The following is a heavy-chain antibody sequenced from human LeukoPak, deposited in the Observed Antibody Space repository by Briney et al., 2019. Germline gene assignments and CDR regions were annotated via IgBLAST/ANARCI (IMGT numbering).Heavy chain of an antibody. Sequence: SVKVSCKASGGTFSSYAISWVRQAPGQGLEWMGGIIPIFGTANYAQKFQGRVTITADESTSTAYMELSSLRSEDTAVYYCARDNDEGYCSGGSCYSFDYWGQGTLVTVSS. V-gene: IGHV1-69*13. D-gene: IGHD2-15*01. CDR3: ARDNDEGYCSGGSCYSFDY. CDR1: GGTFSSYA. CDR2: IIPIFGTA. J-gene: IGHJ4*02.